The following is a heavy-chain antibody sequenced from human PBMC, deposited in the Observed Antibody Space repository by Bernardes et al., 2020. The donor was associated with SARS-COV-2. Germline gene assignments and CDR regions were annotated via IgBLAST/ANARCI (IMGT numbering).Heavy chain of an antibody. CDR2: IYYSGNT. CDR3: ARHDMVGPTNVFYS. D-gene: IGHD1-26*01. V-gene: IGHV4-39*01. CDR1: GGSINSNTYY. Sequence: SETLSLTCSVSGGSINSNTYYWGWLRQPPGKGLEWIGSIYYSGNTYYTPSLKIGITISIDTSKFQFYLNLRTVTAADTSVYFCARHDMVGPTNVFYSWGQGTLRSVSS. J-gene: IGHJ4*02.